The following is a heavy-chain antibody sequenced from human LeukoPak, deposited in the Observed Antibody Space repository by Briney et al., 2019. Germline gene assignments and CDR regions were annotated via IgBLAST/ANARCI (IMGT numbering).Heavy chain of an antibody. V-gene: IGHV4-4*07. J-gene: IGHJ6*02. Sequence: PSETLSLTCTVSGGSISSYCWSWIRQPAGKGLEWIGRIYTSGSTNYNPSLKSRVTMSVDTSKNQFSLKLSSVTAADTAVYYCARDRYCSSTSCLDYYYYGMDVWGQGTTVTVSS. CDR3: ARDRYCSSTSCLDYYYYGMDV. CDR1: GGSISSYC. CDR2: IYTSGST. D-gene: IGHD2-2*01.